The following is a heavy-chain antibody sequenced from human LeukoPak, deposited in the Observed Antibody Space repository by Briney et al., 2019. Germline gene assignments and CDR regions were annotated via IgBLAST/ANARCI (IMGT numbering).Heavy chain of an antibody. J-gene: IGHJ5*01. Sequence: SETLSLTCTLSGGSISFYSWNWIRQPPGKGLEWIGYVYYTGSTNYNPSLKSRVTISVDTSKNQFSLKLSSVTAADTAVYYCARDKSGDYDYWFDSWGQGTLVTVPS. CDR3: ARDKSGDYDYWFDS. CDR1: GGSISFYS. CDR2: VYYTGST. D-gene: IGHD5-12*01. V-gene: IGHV4-59*01.